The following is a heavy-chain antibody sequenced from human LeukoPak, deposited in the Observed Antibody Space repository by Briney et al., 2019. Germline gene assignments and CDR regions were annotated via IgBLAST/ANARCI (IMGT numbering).Heavy chain of an antibody. Sequence: AASVKVSCKASGGTFSSYAISWVRQAPGQGLEWMGGIIPIFGTANYAQKFQGRVTITTDESTSTAYMELSSLRSEDTAVYYCSRDRGQDEFDPWGQGTLVTVSS. J-gene: IGHJ5*02. CDR2: IIPIFGTA. CDR1: GGTFSSYA. V-gene: IGHV1-69*05. CDR3: SRDRGQDEFDP.